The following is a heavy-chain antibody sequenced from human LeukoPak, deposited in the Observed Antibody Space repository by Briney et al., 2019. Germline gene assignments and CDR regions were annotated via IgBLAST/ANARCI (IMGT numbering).Heavy chain of an antibody. CDR2: ISAYNGNT. J-gene: IGHJ4*02. V-gene: IGHV1-18*01. D-gene: IGHD4-17*01. Sequence: ASVKVSCKASGYTFTSYGISWVRQAPGQGLEWMGWISAYNGNTNYAQKLQGRVTMTTDTSTSTAYMELRSLRSDDTAVYCCARDSADYGDYDYWGRGTLVTVSS. CDR3: ARDSADYGDYDY. CDR1: GYTFTSYG.